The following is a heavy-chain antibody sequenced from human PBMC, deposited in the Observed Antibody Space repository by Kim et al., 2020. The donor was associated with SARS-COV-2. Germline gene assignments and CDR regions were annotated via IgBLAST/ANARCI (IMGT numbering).Heavy chain of an antibody. CDR2: INHSGST. D-gene: IGHD2-15*01. J-gene: IGHJ5*02. CDR1: GGSFSGYY. V-gene: IGHV4-34*01. CDR3: ARRVGGGNNNWFDP. Sequence: SETLSLTCAVYGGSFSGYYWSWIRQPPGKGLEWIGEINHSGSTNYNPSLKSRVTISVDTSKNQFSLKLSSVTAADTAVYYCARRVGGGNNNWFDPWGQGTLVTVSS.